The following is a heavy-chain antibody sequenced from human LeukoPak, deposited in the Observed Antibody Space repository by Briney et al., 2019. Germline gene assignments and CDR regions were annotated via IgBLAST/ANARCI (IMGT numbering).Heavy chain of an antibody. CDR2: IYHSGST. CDR3: ARDNITSYYYYMDV. V-gene: IGHV4-4*02. Sequence: SETLSLTCAVSGGSISSSNWWSWVRQPPGKGLELIGEIYHSGSTNYNPSLKSRVTISVDKSKNQFSLKLSSVTAADTAVYYCARDNITSYYYYMDVWGKGTTVTVPS. CDR1: GGSISSSNW. D-gene: IGHD3-10*01. J-gene: IGHJ6*03.